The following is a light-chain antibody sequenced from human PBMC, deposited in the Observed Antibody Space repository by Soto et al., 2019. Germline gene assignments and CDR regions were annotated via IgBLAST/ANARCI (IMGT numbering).Light chain of an antibody. V-gene: IGLV4-69*01. CDR1: SGHSNYA. Sequence: QLVLTQSPSASASLGASVKLTCTLSSGHSNYAIAWHQQQPEKGPRYLMKVNSGGSHIKGDGIPDPFSGYSSGAEHYFCISSLQSYEEADYYCQHWGTGSAIVVFGGGTQLTVL. CDR2: VNSGGSH. J-gene: IGLJ7*01. CDR3: QHWGTGSAIVV.